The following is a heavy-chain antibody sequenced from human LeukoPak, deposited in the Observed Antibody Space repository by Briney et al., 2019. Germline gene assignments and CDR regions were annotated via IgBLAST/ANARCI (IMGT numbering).Heavy chain of an antibody. Sequence: SETLSLTCTVSGGSISSYYWSWIRQPAGKGLEWIGRIYTSGSTNYNPSLESRVTMSVDTSKNQFSLKLSSVTAADTAVYYCARHGDDSGSYYFDYWGQGTLVTVSS. D-gene: IGHD1-26*01. CDR2: IYTSGST. CDR1: GGSISSYY. V-gene: IGHV4-4*07. CDR3: ARHGDDSGSYYFDY. J-gene: IGHJ4*02.